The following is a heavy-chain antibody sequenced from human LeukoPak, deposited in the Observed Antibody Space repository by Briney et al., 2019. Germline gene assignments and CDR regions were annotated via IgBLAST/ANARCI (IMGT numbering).Heavy chain of an antibody. V-gene: IGHV4-39*01. J-gene: IGHJ4*02. CDR2: IYYSGST. Sequence: SETLSLTCSVSGGSISSSSYYWGWIRQPPGKGLEWIGSIYYSGSTYYNPSLKSRVSISVDTSKNQFSLKLTSVTAADTAVYYCARHEDPPRGYIYGFLKLWGQGTLVTVSS. CDR1: GGSISSSSYY. D-gene: IGHD5-18*01. CDR3: ARHEDPPRGYIYGFLKL.